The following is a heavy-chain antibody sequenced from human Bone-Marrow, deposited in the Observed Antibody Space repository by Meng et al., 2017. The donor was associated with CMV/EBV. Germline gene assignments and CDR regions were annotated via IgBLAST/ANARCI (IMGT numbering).Heavy chain of an antibody. CDR3: ATIVGATDGHYYYGMDV. V-gene: IGHV3-30*02. J-gene: IGHJ6*02. CDR1: GFTFSSYG. Sequence: GESLKISCAASGFTFSSYGMHWVRQAPGKGLEWVAFIRYDGSNKYYADSVKGRFTISRDNSKNTLYLQMNSLRAEDTAVYYCATIVGATDGHYYYGMDVWGQGTTVTVSS. CDR2: IRYDGSNK. D-gene: IGHD1-26*01.